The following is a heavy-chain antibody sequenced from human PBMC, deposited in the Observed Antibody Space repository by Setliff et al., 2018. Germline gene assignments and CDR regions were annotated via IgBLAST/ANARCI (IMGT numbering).Heavy chain of an antibody. CDR1: GGSISSYY. J-gene: IGHJ6*02. Sequence: LSLTCTVSGGSISSYYWSWIRQPPGKGLEWIGYIYYSGSTNYNPSLKSRVTTSVDTSKNQFSLKLSSVTAADTAVYYCARDEGSSYFYGMDVWGQGTTVTVSS. D-gene: IGHD6-13*01. CDR2: IYYSGST. CDR3: ARDEGSSYFYGMDV. V-gene: IGHV4-59*01.